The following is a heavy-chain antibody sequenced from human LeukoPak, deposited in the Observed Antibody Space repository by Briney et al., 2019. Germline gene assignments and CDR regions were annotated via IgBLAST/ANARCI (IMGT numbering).Heavy chain of an antibody. CDR1: GDTVSSNSAA. CDR3: ARSGRAMDHFDY. V-gene: IGHV6-1*01. J-gene: IGHJ4*02. Sequence: SQTLSLTCAISGDTVSSNSAAWNWIRQSPSRGLEWLGRTFYRSKWFNDYGVSVKGRITFNPDTSRNQLSLQLKSVTPEDTAVYYCARSGRAMDHFDYWGQGILVTVSS. D-gene: IGHD2-8*01. CDR2: TFYRSKWFN.